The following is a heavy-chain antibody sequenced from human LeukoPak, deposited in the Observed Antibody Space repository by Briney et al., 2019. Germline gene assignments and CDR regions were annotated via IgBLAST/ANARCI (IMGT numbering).Heavy chain of an antibody. V-gene: IGHV1-69*13. CDR2: IIPIFGTA. J-gene: IGHJ3*02. Sequence: SVKVSCKASGGTFSSYAISWVRQAPGQGLEWTGGIIPIFGTANYAQKFQGRVTITADESTSTAYMELSSLRSEDTAVYYCARDLLDYYDSSGYDAFDIWGQGTMVTVSS. CDR3: ARDLLDYYDSSGYDAFDI. CDR1: GGTFSSYA. D-gene: IGHD3-22*01.